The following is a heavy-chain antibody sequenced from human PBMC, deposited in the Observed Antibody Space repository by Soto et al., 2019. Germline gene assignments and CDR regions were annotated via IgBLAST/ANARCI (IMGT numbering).Heavy chain of an antibody. D-gene: IGHD5-12*01. CDR1: GYTFPGYA. V-gene: IGHV1-3*05. Sequence: QVQLVQSGAEEKKPGASVKVYCKASGYTFPGYAMHWVRQAPGQSLEWMGWINAGNGNTKYSQRFQGRVTITRDTSASTAYMELSSLTSEDTAVYYCARAVAVPADFDYWGQGTLVTGSS. J-gene: IGHJ4*02. CDR2: INAGNGNT. CDR3: ARAVAVPADFDY.